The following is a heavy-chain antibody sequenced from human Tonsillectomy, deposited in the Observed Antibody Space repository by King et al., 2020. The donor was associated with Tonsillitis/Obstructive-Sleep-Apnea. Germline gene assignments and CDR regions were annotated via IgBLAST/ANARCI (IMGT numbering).Heavy chain of an antibody. CDR1: GFTFSSYS. D-gene: IGHD2-15*01. Sequence: VQLVESGGGLVQPGGSLRLSCAASGFTFSSYSMNWVRQAPGKGLEWVSYISSSSSTIYYADSVKGRFTISRDNAKNSLYLQMNSLRDEDTAVYYCARAPIPGGSAPDAFDIWGQGTMVTVSS. CDR2: ISSSSSTI. V-gene: IGHV3-48*02. CDR3: ARAPIPGGSAPDAFDI. J-gene: IGHJ3*02.